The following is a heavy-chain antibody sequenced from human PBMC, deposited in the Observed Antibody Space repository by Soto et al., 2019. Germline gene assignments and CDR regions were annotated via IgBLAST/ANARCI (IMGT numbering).Heavy chain of an antibody. CDR1: GGSMRSVSYY. D-gene: IGHD6-6*01. V-gene: IGHV4-31*03. CDR2: ISNSGNT. CDR3: ARGSFSSISSWFYX. J-gene: IGHJ5*02. Sequence: SDTLSLTFSVSGGSMRSVSYYWTWIRQHPGKGLELLAYISNSGNTYYNPSLETRLTISLDTPKNLFSLSLTSVTAADTAIYYCARGSFSSISSWFYXWGQGALFTVSX.